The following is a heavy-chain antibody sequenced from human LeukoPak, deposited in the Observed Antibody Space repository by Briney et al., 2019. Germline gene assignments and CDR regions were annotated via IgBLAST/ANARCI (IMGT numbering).Heavy chain of an antibody. CDR1: GGTFSSYA. V-gene: IGHV1-69*01. CDR3: AIRRYSYGYEAGY. D-gene: IGHD5-18*01. J-gene: IGHJ4*02. CDR2: IIPIFGTA. Sequence: GSSVEVSCKASGGTFSSYAISWVRQAPGQGLEWMGGIIPIFGTANYAQKFQGRVTITADESTSTAYMELSSLRSEDTAVYYCAIRRYSYGYEAGYWGQGTLVTVSS.